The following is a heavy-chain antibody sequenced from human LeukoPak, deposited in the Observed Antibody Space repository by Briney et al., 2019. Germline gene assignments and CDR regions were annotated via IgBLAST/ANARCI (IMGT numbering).Heavy chain of an antibody. Sequence: SETLSLTCAVYGGSFSGYYWSWIRQPPGKGLEWIGEINHSGSTNYNPSLKSRVTISVDTSKNQFSLRLSSVTAADTAIYYCARIPTNAVPSAHNGFDIWGQGTMLTVSS. V-gene: IGHV4-34*01. CDR1: GGSFSGYY. J-gene: IGHJ3*02. CDR2: INHSGST. D-gene: IGHD5-24*01. CDR3: ARIPTNAVPSAHNGFDI.